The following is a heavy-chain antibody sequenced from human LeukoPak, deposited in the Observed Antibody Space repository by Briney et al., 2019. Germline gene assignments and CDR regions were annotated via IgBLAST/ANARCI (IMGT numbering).Heavy chain of an antibody. Sequence: SVKVSSKASGGTFSSYAISWVRQAPGQGLEWMGRIIPIFGTANYAQKFQGRVTITTDESTSTAYMELSSLRSEDTAVYYCASYSGYDPYFDYWGQGTLVTVSS. V-gene: IGHV1-69*05. J-gene: IGHJ4*02. CDR3: ASYSGYDPYFDY. CDR2: IIPIFGTA. D-gene: IGHD5-12*01. CDR1: GGTFSSYA.